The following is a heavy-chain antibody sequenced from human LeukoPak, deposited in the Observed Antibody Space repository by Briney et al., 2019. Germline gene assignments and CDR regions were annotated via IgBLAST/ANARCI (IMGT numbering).Heavy chain of an antibody. V-gene: IGHV1-3*01. CDR2: INDGNGKT. J-gene: IGHJ3*02. Sequence: ASVKVSCKASGYTFTSYSMHWVRQAPGQRLEWMGWINDGNGKTKYSQKFQGRVTISRDTSASTAYMEVSSLTSEDTAVYYCARDPCSGGTCYDDAFDIWGQGTMVTVSS. CDR3: ARDPCSGGTCYDDAFDI. CDR1: GYTFTSYS. D-gene: IGHD2-15*01.